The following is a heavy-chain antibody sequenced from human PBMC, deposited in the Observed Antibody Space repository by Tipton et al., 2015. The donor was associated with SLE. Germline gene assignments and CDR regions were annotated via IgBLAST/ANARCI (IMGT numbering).Heavy chain of an antibody. V-gene: IGHV1-2*02. D-gene: IGHD1-26*01. Sequence: QLVQSGPEVKKPGASVKVSCKASGYSFSGYYMHWVRQAPGQGLEWLGWINPNSGGTNYLQKFQGRVTMTRDTSISTAYMELSRLRSDDTAVYYCARGASYGTKYFYYMDVWGKGTTVTVSS. CDR3: ARGASYGTKYFYYMDV. J-gene: IGHJ6*03. CDR1: GYSFSGYY. CDR2: INPNSGGT.